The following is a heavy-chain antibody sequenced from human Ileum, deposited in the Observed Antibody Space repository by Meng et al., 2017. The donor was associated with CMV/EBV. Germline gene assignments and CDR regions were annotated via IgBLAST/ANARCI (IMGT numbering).Heavy chain of an antibody. D-gene: IGHD3-9*01. Sequence: VQLQVSGPGLVKPSETLSLTCSVSGASIRSYCWSWIRQPAGKGLEWIGRFTARGNTNYNPSLKSRVTMSLDTSLNQFFLRLNSVTAADTAVYYCARDVIRDDTGSWFDPWGQGTLVTVSS. J-gene: IGHJ5*02. V-gene: IGHV4-4*07. CDR3: ARDVIRDDTGSWFDP. CDR1: GASIRSYC. CDR2: FTARGNT.